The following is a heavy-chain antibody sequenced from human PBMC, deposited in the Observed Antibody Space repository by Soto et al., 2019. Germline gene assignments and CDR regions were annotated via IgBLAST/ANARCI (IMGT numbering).Heavy chain of an antibody. CDR3: ASTYYYDNSGYGNFDY. Sequence: PGGSLRLSCAGSGFTFSRHWMSWVRQAPGKGLEWGAVISVIGGRTSYADSVKGRSTISRDNSKNTLYLQMNSLRAEDTAVYYCASTYYYDNSGYGNFDYWGQGTPVTVSS. J-gene: IGHJ4*02. V-gene: IGHV3-23*01. CDR1: GFTFSRHW. D-gene: IGHD3-22*01. CDR2: ISVIGGRT.